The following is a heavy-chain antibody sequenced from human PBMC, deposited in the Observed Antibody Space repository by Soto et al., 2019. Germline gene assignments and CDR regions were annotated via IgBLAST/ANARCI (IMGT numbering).Heavy chain of an antibody. V-gene: IGHV4-61*08. CDR1: GGSISSGGYS. D-gene: IGHD3-22*01. Sequence: SETLYITCAVSGGSISSGGYSWSWIRQPPGKGLEWIGDFYSSGSPHHNPSLKNRVSISEDRSKNEFSLKLSSVTAADTAIYYCAREFYYDGSGIGFDSWGQGTLVTVSS. CDR2: FYSSGSP. J-gene: IGHJ4*02. CDR3: AREFYYDGSGIGFDS.